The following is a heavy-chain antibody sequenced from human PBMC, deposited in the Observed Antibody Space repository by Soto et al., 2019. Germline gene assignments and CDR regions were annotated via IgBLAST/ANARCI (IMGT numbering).Heavy chain of an antibody. Sequence: PGGSLRLSCAASGFTFSSYGMHWVRQAPGKGLEWVAVIWYDGSNKYYADSVKGRFTISRDNSKNTLYLQMNSLRAEDTAVYYCASLVWMTTVTTAYYYYGMDVWGQGTTVTVSS. CDR1: GFTFSSYG. CDR3: ASLVWMTTVTTAYYYYGMDV. J-gene: IGHJ6*02. V-gene: IGHV3-33*01. CDR2: IWYDGSNK. D-gene: IGHD4-4*01.